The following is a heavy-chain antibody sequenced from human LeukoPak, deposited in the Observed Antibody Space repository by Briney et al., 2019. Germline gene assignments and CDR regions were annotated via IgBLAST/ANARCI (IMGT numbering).Heavy chain of an antibody. J-gene: IGHJ4*02. V-gene: IGHV1-18*04. CDR2: ISAYNGNT. Sequence: ASVKVSCKASGYSFTSYGISWVRQAPGQGLEWMGWISAYNGNTNYAQKLQGRVTMTTDTSTSTAYMELRSLRSDDTAVYYCARVGERYHNSGTYYPQNFDYWGQGTLVTVSS. CDR3: ARVGERYHNSGTYYPQNFDY. CDR1: GYSFTSYG. D-gene: IGHD3-10*01.